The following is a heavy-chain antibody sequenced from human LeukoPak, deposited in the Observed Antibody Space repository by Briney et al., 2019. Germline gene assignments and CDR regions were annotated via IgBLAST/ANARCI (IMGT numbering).Heavy chain of an antibody. D-gene: IGHD7-27*01. CDR3: ARELGHHDAFDI. V-gene: IGHV1-24*01. CDR1: GYTLTELS. J-gene: IGHJ3*02. CDR2: FDPEDGET. Sequence: ASVKVSCKVSGYTLTELSMHWVRQAPGKGLEWMGGFDPEDGETIYAQKFQGRVTMTEDTSTDTAYMELSSLRSDDTAVYYCARELGHHDAFDIWGQGTMVTVSS.